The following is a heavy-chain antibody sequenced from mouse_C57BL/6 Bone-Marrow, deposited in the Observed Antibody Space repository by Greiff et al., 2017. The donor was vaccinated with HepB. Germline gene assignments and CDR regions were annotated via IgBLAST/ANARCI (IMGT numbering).Heavy chain of an antibody. V-gene: IGHV1-80*01. CDR1: GYAFSSYW. CDR3: TSEGSSYVEDAMDY. CDR2: IYPGDGDT. J-gene: IGHJ4*01. Sequence: QVQLQQSGAELVKPGASVKISCKASGYAFSSYWMNWVKQRPGKGLEWIGQIYPGDGDTNYNGKFKGKATLTADKSSSTAYMQPSSLTSEDSAVYICTSEGSSYVEDAMDYWGQGTSVTVST. D-gene: IGHD1-1*01.